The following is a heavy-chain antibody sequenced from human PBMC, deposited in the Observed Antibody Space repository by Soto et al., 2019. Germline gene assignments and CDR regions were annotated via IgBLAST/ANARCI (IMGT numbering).Heavy chain of an antibody. CDR1: GFTFSTYI. Sequence: GGSLRLSCAASGFTFSTYIMNWVRQAPGKGLEWVSGISSSSSYIYYADSVKGRFTISRDNAKNSLYLQMNSLRAEDTAVYYCARDLGIVLTGPNLDYWGQGILVTVSS. CDR3: ARDLGIVLTGPNLDY. J-gene: IGHJ4*02. CDR2: ISSSSSYI. D-gene: IGHD6-19*01. V-gene: IGHV3-21*01.